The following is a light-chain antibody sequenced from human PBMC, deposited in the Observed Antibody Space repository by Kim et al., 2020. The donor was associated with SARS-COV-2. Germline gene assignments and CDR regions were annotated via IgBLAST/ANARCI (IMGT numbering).Light chain of an antibody. CDR3: SSYTTSGTWV. J-gene: IGLJ3*02. Sequence: GQSVTLSCTGTSSDVGSNNRVSWYQQPPGTAPKLMISEVINRPSGVPDRFSGSKSGNTASLTISGLQAEDEGDYYCSSYTTSGTWVFGGGTQLTVL. V-gene: IGLV2-18*02. CDR2: EVI. CDR1: SSDVGSNNR.